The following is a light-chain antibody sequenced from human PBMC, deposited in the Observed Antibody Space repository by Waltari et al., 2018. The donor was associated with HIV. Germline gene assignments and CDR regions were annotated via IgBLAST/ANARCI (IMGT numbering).Light chain of an antibody. Sequence: SYELTQPPSVSVSPGQTARITCPGDALPKQYSYWYQQKPGQAPVLVLYKDSERPSGIPERFSGSSSGTTVTLTISGVQAEDEADYYCQSADSSGTYQVFGGGTKLTVL. V-gene: IGLV3-25*03. CDR2: KDS. CDR3: QSADSSGTYQV. J-gene: IGLJ2*01. CDR1: ALPKQY.